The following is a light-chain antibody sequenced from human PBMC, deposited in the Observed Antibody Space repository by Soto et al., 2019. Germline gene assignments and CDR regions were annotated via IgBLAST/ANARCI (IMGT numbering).Light chain of an antibody. CDR1: SSDVGGYNY. CDR3: SSYTSSSTLYV. CDR2: DVS. Sequence: QSVLTQPASVSGSPGQSITISCTGTSSDVGGYNYVSWYQQHPGKAPKLMIYDVSNRPSGVSNRFSGSKSGNTASLTISGFQAEDEADYYCSSYTSSSTLYVSGTGTKFTV. V-gene: IGLV2-14*01. J-gene: IGLJ1*01.